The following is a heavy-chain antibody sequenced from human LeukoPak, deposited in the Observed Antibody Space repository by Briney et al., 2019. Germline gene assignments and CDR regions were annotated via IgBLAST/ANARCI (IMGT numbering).Heavy chain of an antibody. V-gene: IGHV4-59*13. CDR2: ISYSGST. Sequence: PSETLSLTCTVSGGSISNYYWNWIRQPPGKGLEWVGHISYSGSTNYNPSLKSRVTISVDTSKNQFSLKLSSVTAADTAVYYCARDLVAVAGTSWYFDLWGRGTLVTVSS. D-gene: IGHD6-19*01. CDR1: GGSISNYY. CDR3: ARDLVAVAGTSWYFDL. J-gene: IGHJ2*01.